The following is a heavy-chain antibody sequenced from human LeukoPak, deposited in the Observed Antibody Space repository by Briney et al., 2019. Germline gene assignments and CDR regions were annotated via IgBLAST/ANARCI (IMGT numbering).Heavy chain of an antibody. D-gene: IGHD4-17*01. J-gene: IGHJ4*02. CDR3: ARDHGYGANYFDY. CDR2: INTGNGDT. CDR1: GYTFTNYA. V-gene: IGHV1-3*04. Sequence: GASVKVSCKASGYTFTNYAMHWVRQAPGQRLEWMGWINTGNGDTKYSQKFQGRVTITRDTSASTAYMELSSLRSEDTAVYYCARDHGYGANYFDYWGQGTLVTVSS.